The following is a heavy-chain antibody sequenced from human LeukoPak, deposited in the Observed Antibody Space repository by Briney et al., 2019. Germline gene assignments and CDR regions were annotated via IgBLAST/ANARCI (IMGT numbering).Heavy chain of an antibody. D-gene: IGHD1-14*01. CDR3: ADHVSGTREPRAGG. CDR1: GFTFSSYA. V-gene: IGHV3-23*01. J-gene: IGHJ3*01. CDR2: ISGSGGST. Sequence: PGGSLRLSCAAAGFTFSSYAMSWVRQAPGKGLEWVSAISGSGGSTYYADSVKGRFTISRDNSKNTLYLHMNSLRAEDTAVYYCADHVSGTREPRAGGWGQGTMVTVSS.